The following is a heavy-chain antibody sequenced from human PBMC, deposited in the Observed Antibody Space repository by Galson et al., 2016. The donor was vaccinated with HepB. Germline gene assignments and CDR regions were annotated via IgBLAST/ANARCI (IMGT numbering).Heavy chain of an antibody. Sequence: PALVKPTQTLTLTCTFSGFSLSTSGVGVGWIRQPPGKALECLAVIYWDDDERYSPSLKNRLTITKDTSKNQVALTMTDMDPVDTATYYCAHMRFRFWSSTVGSLDYFDYWGQGTLVTVSS. J-gene: IGHJ4*02. D-gene: IGHD3-10*01. V-gene: IGHV2-5*02. CDR2: IYWDDDE. CDR3: AHMRFRFWSSTVGSLDYFDY. CDR1: GFSLSTSGVG.